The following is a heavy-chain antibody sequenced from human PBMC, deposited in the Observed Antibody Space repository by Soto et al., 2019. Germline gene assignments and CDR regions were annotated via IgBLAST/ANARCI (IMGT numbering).Heavy chain of an antibody. Sequence: QVQLQQWGAGLLKPSETLSLTCAVYGGSFSGYYWSWIRQPPGKGLEWIGEINHSGSTNYNQSLKIRVTISVDTSKNQFSLKLSSVTAADTAVYYCASKLGYCSGDSCFYYMDVWGKGTTVTVSS. D-gene: IGHD2-15*01. CDR1: GGSFSGYY. V-gene: IGHV4-34*01. J-gene: IGHJ6*03. CDR3: ASKLGYCSGDSCFYYMDV. CDR2: INHSGST.